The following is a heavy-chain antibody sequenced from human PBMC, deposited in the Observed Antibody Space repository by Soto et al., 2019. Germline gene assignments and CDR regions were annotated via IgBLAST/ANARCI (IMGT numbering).Heavy chain of an antibody. J-gene: IGHJ5*02. CDR1: GFTVSNTY. CDR2: IYTAGGT. Sequence: PGGSLRLSCAASGFTVSNTYMTWVRQPPGKGLECVSVIYTAGGTNYADSVKVRFIISRDNSKNTLYLQMNSLRAEDTAVYYCARALPVAKGGFDPWGQGTLVTVSS. V-gene: IGHV3-53*01. D-gene: IGHD2-2*01. CDR3: ARALPVAKGGFDP.